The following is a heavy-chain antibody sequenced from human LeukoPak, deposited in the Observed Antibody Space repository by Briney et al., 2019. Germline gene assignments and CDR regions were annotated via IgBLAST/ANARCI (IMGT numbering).Heavy chain of an antibody. D-gene: IGHD1-26*01. V-gene: IGHV3-30*18. J-gene: IGHJ4*02. Sequence: PGRSLRLSCAASGFTFSNYGMHWVRQAPGKGLEWVAVISYDGSNKYYADSVKGRFTISRDNSKNTLFLQMNSLRAEDTAVYYCAKESRSYSLDYWGQGTLVTVSA. CDR1: GFTFSNYG. CDR3: AKESRSYSLDY. CDR2: ISYDGSNK.